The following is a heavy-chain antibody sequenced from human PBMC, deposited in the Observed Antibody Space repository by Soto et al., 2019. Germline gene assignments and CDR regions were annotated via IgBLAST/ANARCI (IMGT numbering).Heavy chain of an antibody. CDR1: GYTFTSYD. V-gene: IGHV1-18*01. D-gene: IGHD3-22*01. CDR3: ARVGYYDSSGNNWFDP. CDR2: ISAYNGNT. Sequence: ASVKVSCKASGYTFTSYDINWVRQAPGQGLEWMGWISAYNGNTNYAQKLQGRVTMTTDTSTSTAYMELRSLRSDDTAVYYCARVGYYDSSGNNWFDPWGQGTLVNVSS. J-gene: IGHJ5*02.